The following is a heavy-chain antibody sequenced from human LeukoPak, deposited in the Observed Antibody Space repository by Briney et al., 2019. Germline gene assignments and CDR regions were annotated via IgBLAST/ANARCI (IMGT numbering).Heavy chain of an antibody. J-gene: IGHJ3*02. CDR2: ISYDGSNK. CDR3: TRDNYYDSSDKPLTAFDI. V-gene: IGHV3-30*03. D-gene: IGHD3-22*01. Sequence: PGRSLSLSCAASGFIFSTFGMHWVRQAPGKGLEWVALISYDGSNKYYADSVKGRFTISRDNSKNTLYLHVTSLRAEDTAVYYCTRDNYYDSSDKPLTAFDIWGQGTMVTVSS. CDR1: GFIFSTFG.